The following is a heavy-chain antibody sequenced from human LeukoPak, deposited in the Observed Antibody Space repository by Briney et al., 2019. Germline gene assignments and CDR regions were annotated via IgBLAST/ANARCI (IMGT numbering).Heavy chain of an antibody. V-gene: IGHV4-59*01. CDR3: ARAPLGYCSSTSCYESNNAFDI. CDR2: IYYSGST. D-gene: IGHD2-2*01. J-gene: IGHJ3*02. CDR1: GGSISSYY. Sequence: SETLSLTCTVSGGSISSYYWSWIRQPPGKGLEWIGYIYYSGSTNYNPSLKSRVTISVDTSKNQFSLKLSSVTAADTAVYYCARAPLGYCSSTSCYESNNAFDIWGQGTMVTVSS.